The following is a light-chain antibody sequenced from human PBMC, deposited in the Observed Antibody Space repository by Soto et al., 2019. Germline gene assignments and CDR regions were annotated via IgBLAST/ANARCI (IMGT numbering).Light chain of an antibody. J-gene: IGKJ4*01. V-gene: IGKV3-15*01. CDR1: QSVSSN. CDR2: GAS. CDR3: QQYHIWPT. Sequence: EIVMTQSPATLSVSPGERATLSCSASQSVSSNLAWYQQKRGQAPSLLIYGASTRATGLPARFSGSGSGTEFSITVSRAQSEDFAVYYCQQYHIWPTFGGGNKVEI.